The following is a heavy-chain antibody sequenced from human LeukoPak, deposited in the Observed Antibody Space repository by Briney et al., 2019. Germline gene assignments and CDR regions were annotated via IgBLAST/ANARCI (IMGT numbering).Heavy chain of an antibody. V-gene: IGHV3-11*06. CDR1: GFTFNNYA. J-gene: IGHJ4*02. D-gene: IGHD4-17*01. Sequence: GGSLRLSCAASGFTFNNYAMTWVRQAPGKGLEWVSYISSSSSYTNYADSVKGRFTISRDNAKNSLYLQMNSLRAEDTAVYYCARFNYGDYVALDYWGQGTLVTVSS. CDR2: ISSSSSYT. CDR3: ARFNYGDYVALDY.